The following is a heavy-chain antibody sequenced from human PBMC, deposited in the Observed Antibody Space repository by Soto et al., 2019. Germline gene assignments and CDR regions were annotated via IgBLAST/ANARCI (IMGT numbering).Heavy chain of an antibody. CDR1: GFTFSSYG. V-gene: IGHV3-33*01. D-gene: IGHD2-8*02. CDR2: IWYDGSNK. CDR3: ARDSWEVVNVRYGMDV. J-gene: IGHJ6*02. Sequence: PGGSLRLSCAASGFTFSSYGMHWVRQAPGNGLEWVAVIWYDGSNKYYADSVKGRFTISRDNSKNTLYLQMNSLRAEDTAVYYFARDSWEVVNVRYGMDVWGQGTTVTVSS.